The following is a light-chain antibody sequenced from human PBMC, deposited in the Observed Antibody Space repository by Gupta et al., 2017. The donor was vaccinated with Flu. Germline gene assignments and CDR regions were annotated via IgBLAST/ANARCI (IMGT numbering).Light chain of an antibody. V-gene: IGKV1-39*01. CDR2: AAS. CDR1: QSINSY. J-gene: IGKJ2*04. CDR3: QQSYSTPRS. Sequence: EFPSCTSASVGDRVTITCRSSQSINSYLNWYQQKPGKAPKLLIYAASRLQSGVPSRFSGSGSGTDFTLTISSLQPEDFATYYCQQSYSTPRSFGQGTKLEIK.